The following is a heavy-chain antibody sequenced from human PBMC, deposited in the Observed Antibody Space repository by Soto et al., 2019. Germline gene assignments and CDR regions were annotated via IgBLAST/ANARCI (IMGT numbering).Heavy chain of an antibody. CDR1: GFTFSSYA. CDR2: ISYDGSNK. D-gene: IGHD3-10*01. J-gene: IGHJ6*02. V-gene: IGHV3-30-3*01. Sequence: GGSLRLSCAASGFTFSSYAMHWVRQAPGKGLEWVAVISYDGSNKYYADSVKGRFTISRDNSKNTLYLQMNSLRAEDTAVYYCARDEYYYGSGATGMDVWGQGTTVTVSS. CDR3: ARDEYYYGSGATGMDV.